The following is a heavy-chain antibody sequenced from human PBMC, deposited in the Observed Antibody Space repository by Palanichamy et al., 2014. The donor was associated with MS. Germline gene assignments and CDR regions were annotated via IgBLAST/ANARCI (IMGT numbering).Heavy chain of an antibody. Sequence: QVQLQESGPGLVKPSQPCPSPALSLVAPSAVVVTSGAGFRQRPGRGLEWIGYIYYSGSVYYTPSLESRVTISVDTSRTQFSLEMTSVTAADTAVYYCARLVCRSTTSCSHGGAFDFWGQGTMVTVSS. D-gene: IGHD2-2*01. J-gene: IGHJ3*01. CDR2: IYYSGSV. CDR1: VAPSAVVVTS. CDR3: ARLVCRSTTSCSHGGAFDF. V-gene: IGHV4-31*03.